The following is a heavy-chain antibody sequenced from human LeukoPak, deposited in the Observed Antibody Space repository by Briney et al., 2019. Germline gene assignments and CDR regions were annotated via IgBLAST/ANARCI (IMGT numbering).Heavy chain of an antibody. D-gene: IGHD5-24*01. CDR3: ARGMATKLGFWGEYFQH. J-gene: IGHJ1*01. V-gene: IGHV4-31*11. CDR1: GGSISSSNW. CDR2: IYYSGST. Sequence: SETLSLTCAVSGGSISSSNWWSWVRQHPGKGLEWIGYIYYSGSTYYNPSLKSRVTISVDTSKNQFSLKLSSVTAADTAVYYCARGMATKLGFWGEYFQHWGQGTLVTVSS.